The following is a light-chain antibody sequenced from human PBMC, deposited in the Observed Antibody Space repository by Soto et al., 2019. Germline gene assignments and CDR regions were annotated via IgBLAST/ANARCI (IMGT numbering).Light chain of an antibody. CDR1: STDVGSHNI. J-gene: IGLJ2*01. Sequence: QSALTQPASVSGSPGQSITISCTGTSTDVGSHNIVSWYQQHPGKAPKLMIYEGSKRPSGISNRFSASKSGITASLTISGLQAEDEADYYCCSCAGSSTFVVFGGGTKLTVL. CDR3: CSCAGSSTFVV. V-gene: IGLV2-23*03. CDR2: EGS.